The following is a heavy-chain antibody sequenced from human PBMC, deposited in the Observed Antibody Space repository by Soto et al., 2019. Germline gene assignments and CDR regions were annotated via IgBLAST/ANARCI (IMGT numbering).Heavy chain of an antibody. CDR2: IRFDGSNI. Sequence: QVQLVESGGGVVQPGTSLRLSCAASGIIFNGFGMHWVRQAPGKGLEWVAVIRFDGSNIYYADSVKGRFTISKDNSKNTLYLQRDSLRAEDTAVYYCAREGVGTTVFFDYLDYWGQGALVTVSS. J-gene: IGHJ4*02. CDR1: GIIFNGFG. CDR3: AREGVGTTVFFDYLDY. V-gene: IGHV3-33*01. D-gene: IGHD4-17*01.